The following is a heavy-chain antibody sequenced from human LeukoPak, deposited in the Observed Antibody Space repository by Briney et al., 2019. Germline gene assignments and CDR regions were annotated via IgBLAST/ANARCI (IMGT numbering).Heavy chain of an antibody. J-gene: IGHJ4*02. CDR2: INAGNGNT. CDR1: GYTFTSYA. V-gene: IGHV1-3*01. CDR3: AREGIVGVTYYFDY. D-gene: IGHD1-26*01. Sequence: GASVKVSCKASGYTFTSYAMHWVRQAPGQRLEWMGWINAGNGNTKYSQKFQGRVTITRDTSASTAYMELSSLRSEDTAVYYCAREGIVGVTYYFDYWGQGTLVTVSS.